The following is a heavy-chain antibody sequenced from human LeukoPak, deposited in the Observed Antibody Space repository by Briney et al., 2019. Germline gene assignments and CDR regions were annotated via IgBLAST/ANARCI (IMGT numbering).Heavy chain of an antibody. J-gene: IGHJ4*02. V-gene: IGHV3-9*01. CDR3: AKDFSSGYYYFDY. D-gene: IGHD3-22*01. CDR1: GFTFSNFA. Sequence: GGSLRLSCAASGFTFSNFAMSWVRQAPGKGLEWVSGINWNSGSKHYADSVKGRFTISRDNAKNSLYLQMNSLRAEDTALYYCAKDFSSGYYYFDYWGQGTLVTVSS. CDR2: INWNSGSK.